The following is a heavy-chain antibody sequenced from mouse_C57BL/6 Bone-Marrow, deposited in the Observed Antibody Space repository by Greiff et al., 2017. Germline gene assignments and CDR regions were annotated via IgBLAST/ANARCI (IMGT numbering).Heavy chain of an antibody. Sequence: EVKLVESGGGLVKPGGSLKLSCAASGFTFSDYGMHWVRQAPEKGLEWVAYISSGSSTIYYADTVKGRFTISRDNATNTLFLQMTSLRSEDTAMYYCARGWDEAWFAYWGQGTLVTVSA. J-gene: IGHJ3*01. CDR2: ISSGSSTI. D-gene: IGHD4-1*01. CDR1: GFTFSDYG. CDR3: ARGWDEAWFAY. V-gene: IGHV5-17*01.